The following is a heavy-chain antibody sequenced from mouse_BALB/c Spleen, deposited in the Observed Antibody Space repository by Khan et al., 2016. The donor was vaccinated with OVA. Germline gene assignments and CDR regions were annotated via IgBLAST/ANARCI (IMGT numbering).Heavy chain of an antibody. D-gene: IGHD2-3*01. J-gene: IGHJ4*01. V-gene: IGHV9-3*02. CDR1: GYTFTNYG. Sequence: QIQLVQSGPELKKPGETVKISCKASGYTFTNYGMNWVKQSPGKGLKWMGWINTNTGEPTYAEEFKGRFAFSLETSASTAYLQINNIKNEDTATYFCARSRWVLLPMDYWGQGTSVTVSS. CDR3: ARSRWVLLPMDY. CDR2: INTNTGEP.